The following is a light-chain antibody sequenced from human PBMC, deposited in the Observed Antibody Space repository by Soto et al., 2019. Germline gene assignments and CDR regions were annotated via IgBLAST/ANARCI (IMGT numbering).Light chain of an antibody. Sequence: QSVLTQPPSASGSPGQSVTVSCTGTSSDVGGYNYVSRYQQHPGKAPKLIIYEVSERPSGVPDRFSGSKSGNTASLTVSGLQAEDEADYYCSSYAGSNNFCVFGTGTKVTVL. CDR2: EVS. CDR3: SSYAGSNNFCV. CDR1: SSDVGGYNY. J-gene: IGLJ1*01. V-gene: IGLV2-8*01.